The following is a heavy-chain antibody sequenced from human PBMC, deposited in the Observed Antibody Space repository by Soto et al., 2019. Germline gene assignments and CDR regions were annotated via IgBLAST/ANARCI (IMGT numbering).Heavy chain of an antibody. CDR2: IYPGDSDT. D-gene: IGHD3-10*01. CDR1: GYSFTSYW. J-gene: IGHJ3*02. Sequence: GESLKISCKGSGYSFTSYWIGWVRQMPGKGLEWMGIIYPGDSDTRYSPSFQGQVTISADKSISTAYLQWSSLKASDTAMYYCARPYYYGSGSYYNGAFDIWGQGTMVTVSS. CDR3: ARPYYYGSGSYYNGAFDI. V-gene: IGHV5-51*01.